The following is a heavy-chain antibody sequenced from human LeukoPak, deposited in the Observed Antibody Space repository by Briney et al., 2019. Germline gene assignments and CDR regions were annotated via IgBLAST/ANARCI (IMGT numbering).Heavy chain of an antibody. CDR1: LFSLSSYE. D-gene: IGHD1-20*01. CDR2: VSGSGGRT. CDR3: AKDLPSIYNWYGGGYFDY. V-gene: IGHV3-23*01. J-gene: IGHJ4*02. Sequence: GGALTVSRVHSLFSLSSYEMSWVRQAPRKGREWVSAVSGSGGRTYYADSVKGRFTISRDNSKNTLYLQMNSLRAEDTAVYYCAKDLPSIYNWYGGGYFDYWGQGTLVTVSS.